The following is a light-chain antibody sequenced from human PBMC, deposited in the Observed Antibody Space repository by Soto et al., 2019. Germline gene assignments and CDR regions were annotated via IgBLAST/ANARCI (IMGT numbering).Light chain of an antibody. CDR1: QSVSSN. V-gene: IGKV3-15*01. Sequence: EIAMTQSPATLSVSPGERATLSCRASQSVSSNLAWYQQKPGQAPRLLIYGASTRATGVPARFSGSGSGTDFTLTISRLEPEDFAVYYCQQYGSSGTFGQGTKV. J-gene: IGKJ1*01. CDR3: QQYGSSGT. CDR2: GAS.